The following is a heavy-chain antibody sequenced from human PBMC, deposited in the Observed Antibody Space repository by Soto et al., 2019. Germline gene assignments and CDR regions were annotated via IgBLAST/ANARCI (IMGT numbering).Heavy chain of an antibody. J-gene: IGHJ4*02. CDR1: VFPFSSYA. CDR2: ISGSGGST. D-gene: IGHD3-9*01. CDR3: AKVSWSYDILTGSFDY. V-gene: IGHV3-23*01. Sequence: GGSPRLSCAASVFPFSSYAMSWVRQAPGKGLEWVSAISGSGGSTYYADSVKGRFTISRDNSKNTLYLQMNSLRAEDTAVYYCAKVSWSYDILTGSFDYWGQGTLVTVSS.